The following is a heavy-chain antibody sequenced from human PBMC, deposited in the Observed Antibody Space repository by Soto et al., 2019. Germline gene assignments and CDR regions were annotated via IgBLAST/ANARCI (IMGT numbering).Heavy chain of an antibody. CDR2: IYHSGST. CDR3: ATLPPRIELAVLPIPT. V-gene: IGHV4-4*02. Sequence: QVQLQESGPGLVKPSGTLSLTCAVSGGSISSTNWWSWVRQSPGKGLEWIGEIYHSGSTNYNPSPRGRVSISVDKSTNQFSLKIRSVTAADTAMYYCATLPPRIELAVLPIPTWGQGTLVTVTS. D-gene: IGHD2-2*02. CDR1: GGSISSTNW. J-gene: IGHJ4*02.